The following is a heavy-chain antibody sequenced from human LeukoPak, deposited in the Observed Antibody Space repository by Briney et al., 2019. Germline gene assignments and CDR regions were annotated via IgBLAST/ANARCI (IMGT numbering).Heavy chain of an antibody. CDR3: ARDYYYDSSGYYYIDY. D-gene: IGHD3-22*01. CDR1: GFTFSSYA. J-gene: IGHJ4*02. CDR2: TSYDGSNK. V-gene: IGHV3-30-3*01. Sequence: QSGGSLRLSCAASGFTFSSYAMHWVRQAPGKGLEWVAVTSYDGSNKYYADSVKGRFTISRDNSKNTLYLQMNSLRAEDTAVYYCARDYYYDSSGYYYIDYWGQGTLVTVSS.